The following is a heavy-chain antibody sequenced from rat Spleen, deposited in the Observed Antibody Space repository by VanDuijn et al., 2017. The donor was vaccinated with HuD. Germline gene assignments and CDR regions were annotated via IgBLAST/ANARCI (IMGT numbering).Heavy chain of an antibody. CDR3: TTKAD. Sequence: EVQLVESGGGLVQPGRSLKLSCAASGFTFSNYYMAWVHQAPTKGLEWVAYISTAGGNTYYRDSVRGRFTISRDNAKSTLYLQMDSLRSEDTATYYCTTKADWGQGVMVTVSS. CDR1: GFTFSNYY. V-gene: IGHV5-27*01. CDR2: ISTAGGNT. J-gene: IGHJ2*01.